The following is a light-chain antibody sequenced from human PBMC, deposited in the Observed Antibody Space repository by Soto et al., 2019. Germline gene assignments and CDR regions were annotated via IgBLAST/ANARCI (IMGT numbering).Light chain of an antibody. J-gene: IGLJ1*01. CDR3: SSYTSSSTPYV. V-gene: IGLV2-14*01. Sequence: QSALTHPASVSGSPGQSITISCTGTSSDVGGYNYVSWYQQHPGKAPKLMIYDVTDRPSGVSNRFSGFKSGNTASLTISGLQAEDEADYYCSSYTSSSTPYVFGTGTKVTVL. CDR2: DVT. CDR1: SSDVGGYNY.